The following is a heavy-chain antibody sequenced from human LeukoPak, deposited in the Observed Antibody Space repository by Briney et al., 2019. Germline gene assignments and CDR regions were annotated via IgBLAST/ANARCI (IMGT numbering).Heavy chain of an antibody. CDR1: GFTFSSYE. Sequence: PGGSLRLSCAASGFTFSSYEMSWVRQAPGKGLEWVSYISSSGSTIYYADSVKGRFTISRDNAKNSLYLQMNSLRAEDTAVYYCASDGYSYGPNIDYWGQGTLVTVSS. J-gene: IGHJ4*02. CDR2: ISSSGSTI. CDR3: ASDGYSYGPNIDY. V-gene: IGHV3-48*03. D-gene: IGHD5-18*01.